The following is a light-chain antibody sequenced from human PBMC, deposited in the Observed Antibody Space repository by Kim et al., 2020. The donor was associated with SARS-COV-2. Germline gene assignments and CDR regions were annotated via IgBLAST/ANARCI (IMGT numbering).Light chain of an antibody. Sequence: ASVGDRVTMTCRASQNVGIYLAWFQQQPGKVPKRLIYAASSLQFGAPSRFSGSGSGTEFTLTISGLQPEDFATYYCLQHGSYPRTFGQGTKVDIK. CDR3: LQHGSYPRT. CDR2: AAS. CDR1: QNVGIY. V-gene: IGKV1-17*03. J-gene: IGKJ1*01.